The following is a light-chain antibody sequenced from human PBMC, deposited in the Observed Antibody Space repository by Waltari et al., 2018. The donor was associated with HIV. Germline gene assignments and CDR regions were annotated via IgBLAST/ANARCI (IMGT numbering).Light chain of an antibody. V-gene: IGKV3-15*01. CDR1: QRLSTH. CDR3: QQYNNWPLD. CDR2: GES. J-gene: IGKJ4*01. Sequence: EIMMTQSPATLSVSPGARAPLPCSPSQRLSTHLSWYQQKPGQAPRRLFYGESTRATGIPARCSGSGAGTDYTLTISSLQSEDSVTYYGQQYNNWPLDFGGGTKVEIK.